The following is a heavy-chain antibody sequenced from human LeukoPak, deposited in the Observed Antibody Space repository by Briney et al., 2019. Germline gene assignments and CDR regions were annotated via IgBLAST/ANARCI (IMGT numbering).Heavy chain of an antibody. CDR2: IYSGGST. CDR1: GFTVSSNY. CDR3: ARVGLWFGELHEN. J-gene: IGHJ4*02. Sequence: GGSLRLSCAASGFTVSSNYMSWVRQAPGKGLEWVSVIYSGGSTYYADSVKGRFTISRDNSKNTLYLQMNSLRAEDTAVYYCARVGLWFGELHENWGQGILVTVSS. V-gene: IGHV3-66*01. D-gene: IGHD3-10*01.